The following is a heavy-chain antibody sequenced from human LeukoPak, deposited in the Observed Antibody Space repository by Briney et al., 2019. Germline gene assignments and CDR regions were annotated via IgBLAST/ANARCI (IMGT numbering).Heavy chain of an antibody. CDR1: RFTFSSYA. D-gene: IGHD5-18*01. Sequence: PGGSLRLSCAASRFTFSSYAMSWVRQAPGKGLEWVSAISGSGGSTYYADSVKGRFTISRDNSKNTLYLQMNSLRAEDTAVYYCAKGRRIQLWQFDYWGQGILVTVSS. CDR3: AKGRRIQLWQFDY. V-gene: IGHV3-23*01. J-gene: IGHJ4*02. CDR2: ISGSGGST.